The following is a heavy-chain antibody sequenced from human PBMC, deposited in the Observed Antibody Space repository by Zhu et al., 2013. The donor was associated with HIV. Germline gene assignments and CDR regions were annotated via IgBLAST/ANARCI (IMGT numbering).Heavy chain of an antibody. D-gene: IGHD6-13*01. CDR3: AREGGIAAVSTGMDV. Sequence: QVQLVQSGVEVKKPGASLKVSCKASSYSFTSHGISWVRQAPGQGLEWMGWISVYNGHTNYAQKFQGRVTVTADTSTSTAYMELRSLRSDDTAVYYCAREGGIAAVSTGMDVWGQGDHGHRLL. CDR2: ISVYNGHT. V-gene: IGHV1-18*01. CDR1: SYSFTSHG. J-gene: IGHJ6*02.